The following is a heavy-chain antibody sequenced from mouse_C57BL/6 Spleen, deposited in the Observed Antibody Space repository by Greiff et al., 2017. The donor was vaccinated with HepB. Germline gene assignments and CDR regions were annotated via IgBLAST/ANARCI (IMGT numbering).Heavy chain of an antibody. CDR1: GYTFTSYD. CDR2: IYPRDGST. J-gene: IGHJ2*01. Sequence: VQLKESGPELVKPGASVKLSCKASGYTFTSYDINWVKQRPGQGLEWIGWIYPRDGSTKYNEKFKGKATLTVDTSSSTAYMELHSLTSEDSAVYFCARSNWDDYWGQGTTLTVSS. V-gene: IGHV1-85*01. CDR3: ARSNWDDY. D-gene: IGHD4-1*01.